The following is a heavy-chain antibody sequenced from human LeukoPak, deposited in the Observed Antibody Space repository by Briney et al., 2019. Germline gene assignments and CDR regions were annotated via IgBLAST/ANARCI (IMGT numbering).Heavy chain of an antibody. CDR3: ARGRFYDSSAY. Sequence: PSETLSLTCTVSGGSISSYYWSWIRQPPGKGLEWIGYIYYSGSTNYNPSLKSRVTISVDTSKNQFSLKLSSVTAADTAVYYCARGRFYDSSAYWGQGTLVTVSS. D-gene: IGHD3-22*01. CDR2: IYYSGST. V-gene: IGHV4-59*01. CDR1: GGSISSYY. J-gene: IGHJ4*02.